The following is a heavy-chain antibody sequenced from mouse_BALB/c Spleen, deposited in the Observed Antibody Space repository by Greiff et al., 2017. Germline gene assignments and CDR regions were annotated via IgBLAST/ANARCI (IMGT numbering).Heavy chain of an antibody. CDR3: ARGAGEYAMDY. CDR2: ISTYYGDA. J-gene: IGHJ4*01. D-gene: IGHD6-1*01. CDR1: GYTFTDYA. Sequence: QVQLQQSGAELVRPGVSVKISCKGSGYTFTDYAMHWVKQSHAKSLEWIGVISTYYGDASYNQKFKGKATMTVDKSSSTAYMELARLTSEDSAIYYCARGAGEYAMDYWGQGTSVTVSS. V-gene: IGHV1S137*01.